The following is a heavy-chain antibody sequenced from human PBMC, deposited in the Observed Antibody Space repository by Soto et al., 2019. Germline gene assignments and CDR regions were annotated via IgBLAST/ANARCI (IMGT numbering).Heavy chain of an antibody. CDR3: AKYVVQQLVXDXYYYGMEV. CDR2: FYPEDGET. Sequence: ASVKFSCKVSVYTLTEVSMHWLRHAPRKGLEWMGGFYPEDGETIYAQKFQGRVTMTEDTSTDTAYMEMSSLRSEDTAVYYCAKYVVQQLVXDXYYYGMEVWGQGTPVNVSS. CDR1: VYTLTEVS. D-gene: IGHD6-13*01. J-gene: IGHJ6*02. V-gene: IGHV1-24*01.